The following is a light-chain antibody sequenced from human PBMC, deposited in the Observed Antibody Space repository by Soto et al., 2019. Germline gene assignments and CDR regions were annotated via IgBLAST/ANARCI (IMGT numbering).Light chain of an antibody. J-gene: IGKJ1*01. CDR3: HQYDSTST. Sequence: DIVVTQSPDSLAVSLRERATIDCQSSQSLLFSSNNKNYLAWYQQKPGQPPTLLISWASTRESGVPDRFSGSGSVIDFTLTTNSHQPYEVAVYSCHQYDSTSTCGQ. CDR2: WAS. V-gene: IGKV4-1*01. CDR1: QSLLFSSNNKNY.